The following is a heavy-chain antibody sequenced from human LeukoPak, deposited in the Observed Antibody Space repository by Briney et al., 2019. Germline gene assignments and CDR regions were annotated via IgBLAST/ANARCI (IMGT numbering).Heavy chain of an antibody. J-gene: IGHJ4*02. CDR2: IYYSGST. Sequence: SETLSLTCTVSGGSISSYYWSWIRQPPGKGLEWIGYIYYSGSTNYNPSLKSRVTISVDTSKNQFSLKLSSVTAADTAVYYCARALIWSGYSLDYWGQGTLVTVSS. D-gene: IGHD3-3*01. V-gene: IGHV4-59*01. CDR3: ARALIWSGYSLDY. CDR1: GGSISSYY.